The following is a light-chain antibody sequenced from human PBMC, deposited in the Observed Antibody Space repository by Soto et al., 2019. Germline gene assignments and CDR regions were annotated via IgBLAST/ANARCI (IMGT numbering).Light chain of an antibody. V-gene: IGKV1-27*01. Sequence: DIQMTQSPSSLSASVGDRVTITCRASQDIRYFLAWYQQKPGKVPELLIYAVSALQPGVPSRFSGSGSGTDFTLTISSLQPEDVATYYCQNYNSAPFTFGPGTKVDVK. CDR1: QDIRYF. CDR2: AVS. CDR3: QNYNSAPFT. J-gene: IGKJ3*01.